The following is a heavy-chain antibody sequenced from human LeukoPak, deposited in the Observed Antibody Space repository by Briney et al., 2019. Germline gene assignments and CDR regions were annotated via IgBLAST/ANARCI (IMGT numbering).Heavy chain of an antibody. J-gene: IGHJ5*02. Sequence: ASVKVSCKASGYTFTSYGISWVRQATGQGLEWMGWISAYNGNTNYAQKLQGRVTMTTDTSTSTAYMELRSLRSDDTAVYYCARSTIFGDRSLFDPWGQGTLVTVSS. CDR2: ISAYNGNT. CDR1: GYTFTSYG. D-gene: IGHD3-3*01. V-gene: IGHV1-18*01. CDR3: ARSTIFGDRSLFDP.